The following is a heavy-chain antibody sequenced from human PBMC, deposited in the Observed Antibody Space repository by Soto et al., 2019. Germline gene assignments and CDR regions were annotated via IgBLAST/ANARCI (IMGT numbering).Heavy chain of an antibody. CDR1: GYTFTSYY. CDR3: ARHGLEATVPRNGGYYYYYGMDV. CDR2: INPSGGST. D-gene: IGHD4-17*01. Sequence: QVQLVQSGAEVKKPGASVKVSCKASGYTFTSYYMHWVRQAPGQGLEWMGIINPSGGSTSYAQKFQGRVTMTRDTSTSTFYMELSSLRSEDTAVYYCARHGLEATVPRNGGYYYYYGMDVWGQGTTVTVSS. V-gene: IGHV1-46*01. J-gene: IGHJ6*02.